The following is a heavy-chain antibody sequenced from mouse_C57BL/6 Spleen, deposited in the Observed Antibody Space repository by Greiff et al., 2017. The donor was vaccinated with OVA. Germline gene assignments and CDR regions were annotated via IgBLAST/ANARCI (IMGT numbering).Heavy chain of an antibody. Sequence: QVQLQQSGAELVKPGASVKISCKASGYAFSSYWMNWVKQRPGKGLEWIGQIYPGDGDTNYNGKFKGKATLTADKSSSTAYMQLSSLTSEDSAVYFCARHFYYYGSEDWFAYWGQGTLVTVSA. CDR1: GYAFSSYW. J-gene: IGHJ3*01. D-gene: IGHD1-1*01. CDR2: IYPGDGDT. V-gene: IGHV1-80*01. CDR3: ARHFYYYGSEDWFAY.